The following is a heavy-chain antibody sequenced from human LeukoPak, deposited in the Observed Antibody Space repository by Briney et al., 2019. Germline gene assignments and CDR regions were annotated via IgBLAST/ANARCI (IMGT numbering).Heavy chain of an antibody. Sequence: SETLFLTCTVSGGSISSGGYYWSWIRQHPGKGLEWIGYIYYSGSTYYNPSLKSRVTISVDTSKNQFSLKLSSVTAADTAVYYCARGSSEINAAMERFDYWGQGTLVTVSS. CDR2: IYYSGST. V-gene: IGHV4-31*03. D-gene: IGHD5-18*01. J-gene: IGHJ4*02. CDR1: GGSISSGGYY. CDR3: ARGSSEINAAMERFDY.